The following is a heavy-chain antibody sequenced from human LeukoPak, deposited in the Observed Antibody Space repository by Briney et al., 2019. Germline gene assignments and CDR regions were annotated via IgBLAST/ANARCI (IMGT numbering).Heavy chain of an antibody. Sequence: ASVKVSCKASGYTFTGYYMHWVRQAPGQGLEWMGWINPNSGGTNYAQKFQGRVTMTRDTSISTAYMELSRLRSDDTAVYYCARVPSTGDNYFDYWGQGTTVTVSS. V-gene: IGHV1-2*02. D-gene: IGHD7-27*01. J-gene: IGHJ4*03. CDR2: INPNSGGT. CDR1: GYTFTGYY. CDR3: ARVPSTGDNYFDY.